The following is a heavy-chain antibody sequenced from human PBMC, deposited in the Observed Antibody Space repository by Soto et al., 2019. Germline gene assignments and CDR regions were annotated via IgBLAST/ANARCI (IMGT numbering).Heavy chain of an antibody. Sequence: QVQLQQWGAGLLKPSETLSLTCAVYGGSFSGYYWSWIRQSPGKGLEWIGEISHSGSTIYNPPLESRVTISADTSKSQFSLRLSSVTAADTALYYCARYCSSATCYGVFDYWGQGTLVTVSS. J-gene: IGHJ4*02. CDR2: ISHSGST. V-gene: IGHV4-34*01. CDR3: ARYCSSATCYGVFDY. D-gene: IGHD2-2*01. CDR1: GGSFSGYY.